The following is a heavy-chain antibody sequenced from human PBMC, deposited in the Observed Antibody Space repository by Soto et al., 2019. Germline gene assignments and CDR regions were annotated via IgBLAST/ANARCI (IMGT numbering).Heavy chain of an antibody. CDR3: ARAPKVSYYYGSSAYYGCWFDA. V-gene: IGHV4-31*03. J-gene: IGHJ5*02. CDR2: IYYSGRT. CDR1: GGSISSGGYY. Sequence: PSETLSLTCSVSGGSISSGGYYWSWIRQHPGKGLEWFGFIYYSGRTYYNPSLKSRATISVDTSKNPFSLKLSSVPPADTGVYYCARAPKVSYYYGSSAYYGCWFDAWGQGTLVTVSS. D-gene: IGHD3-22*01.